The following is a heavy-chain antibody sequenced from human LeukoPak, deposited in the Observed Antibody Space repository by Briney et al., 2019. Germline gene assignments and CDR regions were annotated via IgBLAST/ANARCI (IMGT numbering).Heavy chain of an antibody. CDR1: GFTFSDYN. CDR3: AKGPRYYDILTGYYSIDY. D-gene: IGHD3-9*01. CDR2: ISTTSSTI. Sequence: GGSLRLSCAASGFTFSDYNMNWVRQAPGKGLEWISYISTTSSTIYYADSVKGRFTISRDNSKNTLYLQMNSLRAEDTAVYYCAKGPRYYDILTGYYSIDYWGQGTLVTVSS. J-gene: IGHJ4*02. V-gene: IGHV3-48*01.